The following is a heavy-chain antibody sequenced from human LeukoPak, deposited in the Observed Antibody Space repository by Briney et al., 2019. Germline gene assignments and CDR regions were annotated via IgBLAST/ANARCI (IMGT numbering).Heavy chain of an antibody. CDR2: ISSSGSTI. CDR1: GFTFSSYE. V-gene: IGHV3-48*03. J-gene: IGHJ6*03. D-gene: IGHD3-3*01. Sequence: GGSLRLSCAASGFTFSSYEMSWARQAPGKGLEWVSYISSSGSTIYYADSVKGRFTISRDNAKNSLYLQMNSLRAEDTAVYYCAGDREVVRFLEWLPRDYYMGVWGKGATVTVSS. CDR3: AGDREVVRFLEWLPRDYYMGV.